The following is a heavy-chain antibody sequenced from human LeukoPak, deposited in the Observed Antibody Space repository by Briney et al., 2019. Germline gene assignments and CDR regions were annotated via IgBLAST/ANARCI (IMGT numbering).Heavy chain of an antibody. J-gene: IGHJ3*02. D-gene: IGHD3-22*01. V-gene: IGHV4-59*01. Sequence: SETLSLTCTVSGGSISSYYWSWIRQPPGKGLEWIGYIYYSGSTNYNPSLKSRVTISVDTSKDQFSLKLSSVTAADTAVYYCAFDSSGYNDAFDIWGQGTMVTVSS. CDR2: IYYSGST. CDR3: AFDSSGYNDAFDI. CDR1: GGSISSYY.